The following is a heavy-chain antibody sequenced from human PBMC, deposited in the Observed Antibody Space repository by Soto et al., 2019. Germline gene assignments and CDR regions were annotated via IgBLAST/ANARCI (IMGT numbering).Heavy chain of an antibody. CDR3: ARDPPHFNSRFDS. Sequence: SQTLSLTCAICGDSVSNNGATWNWIRQSPSRGLEWLGRAYYRSRWQFDYATSVRSRITINPDTSKNQFSLQLNSVTPDDTAVYYCARDPPHFNSRFDSWGRGSLVTVS. CDR1: GDSVSNNGAT. D-gene: IGHD4-4*01. J-gene: IGHJ4*02. V-gene: IGHV6-1*01. CDR2: AYYRSRWQF.